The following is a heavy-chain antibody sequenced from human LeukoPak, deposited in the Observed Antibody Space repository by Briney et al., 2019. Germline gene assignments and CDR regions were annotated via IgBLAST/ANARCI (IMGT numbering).Heavy chain of an antibody. CDR3: ARGRDDQVVAAKGYYYGMDV. CDR2: ISYDGSNK. D-gene: IGHD2-15*01. CDR1: GFTFSSYA. J-gene: IGHJ6*02. V-gene: IGHV3-30-3*01. Sequence: GGSLRLSCAASGFTFSSYAMHWVRQAPGKGLEWVAVISYDGSNKYYADSVKGRFTISRDNSKNTLYLQMNSLRAEDTAVYYCARGRDDQVVAAKGYYYGMDVWGQGTTVTVSS.